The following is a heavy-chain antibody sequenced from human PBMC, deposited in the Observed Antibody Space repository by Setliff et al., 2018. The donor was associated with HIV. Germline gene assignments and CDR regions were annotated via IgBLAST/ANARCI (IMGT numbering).Heavy chain of an antibody. Sequence: PSETLSLTCTVSGGPITSGNYFWTWIRQPAGKGLEWIGHIYTDGSTNYNPSFRSRVTISVDSSKNQFSLKLSSVTAADTAVYYCARDARWLQFPYFDYWGQGTLVTVSS. V-gene: IGHV4-61*09. D-gene: IGHD5-12*01. CDR1: GGPITSGNYF. CDR2: IYTDGST. J-gene: IGHJ4*01. CDR3: ARDARWLQFPYFDY.